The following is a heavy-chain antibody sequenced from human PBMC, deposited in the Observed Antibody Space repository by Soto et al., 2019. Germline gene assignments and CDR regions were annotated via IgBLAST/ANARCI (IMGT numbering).Heavy chain of an antibody. Sequence: GASVKVSCKASGYTFTSYGISWVRQAPGQGLEWMGWISAYNGNTNYAQKPQGRVTMTTDTSTSTAYMELRSLRSDDTAVYYCAVRYYYDSSGARPEGRYYYYGMDVWGQGTTVTVSS. CDR2: ISAYNGNT. CDR1: GYTFTSYG. CDR3: AVRYYYDSSGARPEGRYYYYGMDV. J-gene: IGHJ6*02. V-gene: IGHV1-18*04. D-gene: IGHD3-22*01.